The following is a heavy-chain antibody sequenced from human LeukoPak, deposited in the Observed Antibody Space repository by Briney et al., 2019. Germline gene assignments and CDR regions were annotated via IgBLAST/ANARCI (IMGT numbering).Heavy chain of an antibody. CDR1: GFTFDDFA. V-gene: IGHV3-9*01. J-gene: IGHJ4*02. CDR2: ISWNSGSI. CDR3: ARWYGSGWVD. Sequence: PGRSLRLSCAASGFTFDDFAMHWVRQAPGKGLEWVSGISWNSGSIGYADSVKGRFTISRDNAKNSLYLQMNSLRAEDTAVYYCARWYGSGWVDWGQGTLVTVSS. D-gene: IGHD6-19*01.